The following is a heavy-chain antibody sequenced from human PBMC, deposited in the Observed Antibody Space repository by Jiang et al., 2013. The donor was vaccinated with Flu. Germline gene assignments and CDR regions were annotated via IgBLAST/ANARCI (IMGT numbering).Heavy chain of an antibody. CDR1: GDSVSSNSAA. J-gene: IGHJ4*02. D-gene: IGHD7-27*01. Sequence: QTLSLTRAISGDSVSSNSAAWNWIRQSPSRGLEWLGRTYYRSRWYHDFAPSVRSRITINADTSNNQFSLLLNSVTPEDTAVYYCARDQDWGWEYWGQGTLVTVSS. CDR2: TYYRSRWYH. V-gene: IGHV6-1*01. CDR3: ARDQDWGWEY.